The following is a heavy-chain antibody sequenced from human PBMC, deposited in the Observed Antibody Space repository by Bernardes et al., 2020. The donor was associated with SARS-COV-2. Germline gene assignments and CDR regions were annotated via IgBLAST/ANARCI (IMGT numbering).Heavy chain of an antibody. CDR3: AAEVQYYDSSGYYYHFDY. Sequence: SVPVSCQASGFTFTSSAVQWVRQARGQRLAWIGWIVVGSGNTNYAQKFQERVTITRDMSTSTAYMELSSLRSEDTAVYYCAAEVQYYDSSGYYYHFDYWGQGTLVTVSS. D-gene: IGHD3-22*01. V-gene: IGHV1-58*01. CDR1: GFTFTSSA. CDR2: IVVGSGNT. J-gene: IGHJ4*02.